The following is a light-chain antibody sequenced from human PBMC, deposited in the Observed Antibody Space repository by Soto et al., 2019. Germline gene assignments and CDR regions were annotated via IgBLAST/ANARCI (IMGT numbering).Light chain of an antibody. Sequence: VVMTLTPPSLPVTLGQPDSISCRSNQSLVHSDGIAYFSWFQQRPGRSPRRLIYKVSNRDSGVPARFSGSGSGTDFALKISRVEAEDVGVYYCMQGTHWPITFGQGTRLEIK. V-gene: IGKV2-30*02. CDR2: KVS. CDR1: QSLVHSDGIAY. CDR3: MQGTHWPIT. J-gene: IGKJ5*01.